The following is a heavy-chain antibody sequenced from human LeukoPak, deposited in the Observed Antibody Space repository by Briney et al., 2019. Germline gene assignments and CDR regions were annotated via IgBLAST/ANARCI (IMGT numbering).Heavy chain of an antibody. CDR2: IKQDGSDK. V-gene: IGHV3-7*03. D-gene: IGHD1-26*01. Sequence: GGSLILSCAASGFTFSNYWMAWVRQAPGKGLEWVANIKQDGSDKNFVDSVKGRFTISRDNAKNSLYLQLNSLRAEDTAVYYCARDVGGSLDYWGHGTLVTVSS. CDR3: ARDVGGSLDY. CDR1: GFTFSNYW. J-gene: IGHJ4*01.